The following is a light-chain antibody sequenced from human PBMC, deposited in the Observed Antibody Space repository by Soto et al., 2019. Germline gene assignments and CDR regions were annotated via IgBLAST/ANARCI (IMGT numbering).Light chain of an antibody. CDR2: EDN. CDR3: QSYAGSNQV. J-gene: IGLJ2*01. Sequence: NFMLTQPHSVSESPGKTVTISCTRSSGSIASNYVQWYQQRPGSAPTTVIYEDNQRPSGVPDRFSGSIDSSSNSASLTIFGLKTEDEADYHCQSYAGSNQVFGGGTKLTVL. V-gene: IGLV6-57*04. CDR1: SGSIASNY.